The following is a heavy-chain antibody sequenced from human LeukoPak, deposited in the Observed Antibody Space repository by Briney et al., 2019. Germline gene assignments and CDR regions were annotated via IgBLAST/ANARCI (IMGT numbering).Heavy chain of an antibody. V-gene: IGHV4-4*07. Sequence: SETLSLTCTVSGGSISSYYWSWIRQPAGKGLEWIGRIYTSGSTNYNPSLKSRVTMSVDTSKNQFSLKLSSVTAADTAVYYCARVMITFGGYHFDYWGQGTLVTVSS. J-gene: IGHJ4*02. CDR2: IYTSGST. CDR1: GGSISSYY. D-gene: IGHD3-16*01. CDR3: ARVMITFGGYHFDY.